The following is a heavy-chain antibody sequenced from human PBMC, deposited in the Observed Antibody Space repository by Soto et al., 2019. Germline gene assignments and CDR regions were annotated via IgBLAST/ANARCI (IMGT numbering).Heavy chain of an antibody. D-gene: IGHD2-8*01. J-gene: IGHJ4*02. CDR3: AGCGYSKVYAY. V-gene: IGHV1-69*06. Sequence: GQLVQSGAEVKKPGASGKVSCRASGDTSNSYVTIWVRQAPRQGLVWVGGVIPLPGSVAYEHNVRGRVTMNEDKSTSTAYMEMTKLRDAATSLYDCAGCGYSKVYAYWGQGTQVTVSS. CDR1: GDTSNSYV. CDR2: VIPLPGSV.